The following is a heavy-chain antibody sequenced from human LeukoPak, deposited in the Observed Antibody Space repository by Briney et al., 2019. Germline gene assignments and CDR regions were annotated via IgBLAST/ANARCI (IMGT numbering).Heavy chain of an antibody. CDR1: GFTFDDYG. CDR3: ARDRWGATDY. Sequence: GGSLRLSCAASGFTFDDYGMSWVRQAPGKGLEWVSGINWNGGSTGYADSVRDRFTIPRDNAKNSLYLQMNSLRAEDSALYYCARDRWGATDYWGQGTLVTVSS. D-gene: IGHD1-26*01. CDR2: INWNGGST. V-gene: IGHV3-20*04. J-gene: IGHJ4*02.